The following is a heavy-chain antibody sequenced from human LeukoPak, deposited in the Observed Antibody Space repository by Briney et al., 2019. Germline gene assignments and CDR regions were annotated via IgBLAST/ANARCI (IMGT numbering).Heavy chain of an antibody. CDR3: ARGTTKGYYYDTSCYYVK. Sequence: SETLSLTCTVTGGSINSYFWGWIRQPPGKRLEWIGYIYYSGRTNYNPSLKSRVTMSVDASTNQLSLKLSSVTAADTAVYYCARGTTKGYYYDTSCYYVKWGQGALVSVPS. CDR1: GGSINSYF. CDR2: IYYSGRT. J-gene: IGHJ4*02. D-gene: IGHD3-22*01. V-gene: IGHV4-59*01.